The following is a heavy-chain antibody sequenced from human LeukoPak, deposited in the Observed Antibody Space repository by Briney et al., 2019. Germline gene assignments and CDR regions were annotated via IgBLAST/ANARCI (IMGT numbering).Heavy chain of an antibody. D-gene: IGHD1-26*01. Sequence: GESLRISCKGSAYRFSNYWIGWVRQMPGKGLEWMGIIYPGDSDTKYSPSFRGQVTISVDKSISTAYLQWSSLKASDTAMYYCARQAGATDFDYWSQGTLVTVSS. V-gene: IGHV5-51*01. CDR3: ARQAGATDFDY. CDR1: AYRFSNYW. CDR2: IYPGDSDT. J-gene: IGHJ4*02.